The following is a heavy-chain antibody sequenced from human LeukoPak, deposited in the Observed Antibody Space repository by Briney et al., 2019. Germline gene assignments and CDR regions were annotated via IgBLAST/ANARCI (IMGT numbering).Heavy chain of an antibody. CDR3: AKDVAEGGSTTSASFVL. Sequence: GGSLRLSCAASGFAFDDYAMHWVRQAPGKGLEWVSGISWNSDCIDYADSVKGRFTISRDNARNSLYLQMNSLRAEDTALYYCAKDVAEGGSTTSASFVLWGRGTLVTFYS. CDR2: ISWNSDCI. CDR1: GFAFDDYA. J-gene: IGHJ2*01. V-gene: IGHV3-9*01. D-gene: IGHD2-15*01.